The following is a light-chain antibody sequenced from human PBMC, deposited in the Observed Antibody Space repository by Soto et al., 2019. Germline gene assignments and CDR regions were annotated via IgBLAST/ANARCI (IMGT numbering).Light chain of an antibody. J-gene: IGKJ1*01. CDR2: GAS. V-gene: IGKV3-15*01. Sequence: EIVLTQSPGTLSLSPGERATLTCRASQSVTSSYLAWYQQKPGQAPRLLMYGASTRATGIPARFSGSGSGTEFTLTISSLQSEDFAVYYCQQYNNWRGTFGQGTKVDIK. CDR1: QSVTSSY. CDR3: QQYNNWRGT.